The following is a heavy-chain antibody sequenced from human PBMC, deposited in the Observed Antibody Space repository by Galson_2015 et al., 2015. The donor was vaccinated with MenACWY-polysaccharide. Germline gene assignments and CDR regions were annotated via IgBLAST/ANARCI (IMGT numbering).Heavy chain of an antibody. CDR3: ARVGYSGYDSRFEH. J-gene: IGHJ4*02. D-gene: IGHD5-12*01. V-gene: IGHV4-4*07. CDR2: ISTSGST. CDR1: RGSIYSYY. Sequence: ETLSLTCTVSRGSIYSYYWSWIRQPAGKGLEWIGHISTSGSTIYHPSLKSRITLSLDTSNNQISLNLTSVTAADTAVYYCARVGYSGYDSRFEHWGQGTLVAVSS.